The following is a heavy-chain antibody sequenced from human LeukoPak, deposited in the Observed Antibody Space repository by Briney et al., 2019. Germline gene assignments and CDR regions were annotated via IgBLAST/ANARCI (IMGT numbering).Heavy chain of an antibody. CDR1: GFTFSRYW. CDR2: IKQDGSEK. J-gene: IGHJ4*02. CDR3: ARGHEDYLFDY. V-gene: IGHV3-7*01. Sequence: GGSLRLSCAGSGFTFSRYWMSWVRQAPGKGLEWVANIKQDGSEKYYVDSVKGRFAISRDNAKNSLYLQMNSLRAEDTAVYYCARGHEDYLFDYWGQGTLVTVSS. D-gene: IGHD4-17*01.